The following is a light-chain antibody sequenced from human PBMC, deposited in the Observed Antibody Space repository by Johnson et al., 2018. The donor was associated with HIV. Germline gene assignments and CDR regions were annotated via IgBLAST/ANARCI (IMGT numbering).Light chain of an antibody. Sequence: QSVLTQPPLVSAAPGQKVTISCSGSSSNIGNNYVSWYQQLPGTAPKLLIYDNKKRPSGIPDRFSGSKSGTSATLGITGLQTGDEADYYCGTWDSSLSAYVFGTGTKVTVL. V-gene: IGLV1-51*01. CDR2: DNK. J-gene: IGLJ1*01. CDR1: SSNIGNNY. CDR3: GTWDSSLSAYV.